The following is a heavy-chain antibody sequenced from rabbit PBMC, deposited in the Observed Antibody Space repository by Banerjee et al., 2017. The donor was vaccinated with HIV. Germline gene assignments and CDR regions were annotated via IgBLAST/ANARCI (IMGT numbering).Heavy chain of an antibody. V-gene: IGHV1S40*01. J-gene: IGHJ4*01. CDR1: GFTLSSYW. D-gene: IGHD6-1*01. Sequence: QSLEESGGDLVKPGASLTLTCTASGFTLSSYWMCWVRQAPGKGLEWIACIYTDSSGTTYYASWAKGRFTISKTSSTTVTLQMTSLTAADTATYFCARDPAGDGYARFNLWGPGTLVTVS. CDR3: ARDPAGDGYARFNL. CDR2: IYTDSSGTT.